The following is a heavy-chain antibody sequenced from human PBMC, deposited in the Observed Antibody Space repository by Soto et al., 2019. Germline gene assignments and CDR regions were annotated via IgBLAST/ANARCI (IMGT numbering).Heavy chain of an antibody. J-gene: IGHJ6*02. Sequence: ASVKFSCKASGYTFTSYYMHWVRQAPGQGLEWMGIINPSGGSTSYAQKFQGRVTMTRDTSTSTVYMELSSLRSEDTAVYYCARTHSGYDLGVGMDVWGQGTTVTVSS. V-gene: IGHV1-46*01. CDR3: ARTHSGYDLGVGMDV. D-gene: IGHD5-12*01. CDR2: INPSGGST. CDR1: GYTFTSYY.